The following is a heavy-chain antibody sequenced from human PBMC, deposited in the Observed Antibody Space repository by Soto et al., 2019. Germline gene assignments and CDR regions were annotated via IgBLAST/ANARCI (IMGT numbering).Heavy chain of an antibody. Sequence: PSETLSLTCSVSGYSISSGYYWGWIRQPPGRGLEWIGTIYHTGSTRYNPSLKSRVTISVHTSKNQFSLKIISVTAADTAVYYCARVPDYWGQGTLVTSPQ. CDR1: GYSISSGYY. V-gene: IGHV4-38-2*02. CDR3: ARVPDY. CDR2: IYHTGST. J-gene: IGHJ4*02.